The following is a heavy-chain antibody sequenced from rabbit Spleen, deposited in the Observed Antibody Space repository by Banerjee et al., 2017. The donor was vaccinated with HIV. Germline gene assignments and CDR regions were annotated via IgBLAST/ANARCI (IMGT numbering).Heavy chain of an antibody. J-gene: IGHJ4*01. CDR3: ARGSATMTMVITGYYLSL. D-gene: IGHD2-1*01. CDR2: GYPDGIGST. Sequence: QSLEESGGGLVKPGASLTLTCTASGLDFSSNYYMCWVRQAPGKGLEWIGCGYPDGIGSTAYASWAKGRFTISKSSSTTVTLQLNSLTAADTATYFCARGSATMTMVITGYYLSLWGQGTLVTVS. CDR1: GLDFSSNYY. V-gene: IGHV1S40*01.